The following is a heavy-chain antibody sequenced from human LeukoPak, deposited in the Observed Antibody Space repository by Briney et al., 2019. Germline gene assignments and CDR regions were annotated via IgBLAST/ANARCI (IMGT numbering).Heavy chain of an antibody. CDR3: AKDTSPQPPFDGFDY. V-gene: IGHV3-9*01. D-gene: IGHD2-2*01. Sequence: PGGSLRLSCAASGFTFDDYAMHWVRQAPGKGLEWVSGISWNSGNIGYADSVKGRFTISRDNAKNSLYLQMNSLRPEDTALYYCAKDTSPQPPFDGFDYWGQGTLVTVSS. CDR2: ISWNSGNI. CDR1: GFTFDDYA. J-gene: IGHJ4*02.